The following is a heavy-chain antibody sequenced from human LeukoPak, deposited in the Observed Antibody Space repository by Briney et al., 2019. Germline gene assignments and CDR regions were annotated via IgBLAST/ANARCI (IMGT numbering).Heavy chain of an antibody. CDR3: ARDKGGSHNWFDP. CDR2: ISVYNGNT. J-gene: IGHJ5*02. D-gene: IGHD1-26*01. V-gene: IGHV1-18*01. Sequence: GASVTVSCKASGYTFTSYGISWVRQAPGQGLEWMGWISVYNGNTNYAQRLQGRVTITTDTSTSTAYMELRSLRSDDTAVYYCARDKGGSHNWFDPWGQGTLVTVSS. CDR1: GYTFTSYG.